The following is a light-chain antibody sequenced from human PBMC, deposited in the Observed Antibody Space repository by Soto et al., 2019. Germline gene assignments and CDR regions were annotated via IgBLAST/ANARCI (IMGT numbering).Light chain of an antibody. J-gene: IGKJ5*01. CDR1: QSISSY. Sequence: DIQMTQSPSSLSASVGDRVTITCRASQSISSYLNWYQQKPGKAPKLPIYDASTLQTGVPPRFSGSGSGTHFTLTISSLQPEDAATYYCQKYNTAPYPFGQGPRL. CDR2: DAS. CDR3: QKYNTAPYP. V-gene: IGKV1-27*01.